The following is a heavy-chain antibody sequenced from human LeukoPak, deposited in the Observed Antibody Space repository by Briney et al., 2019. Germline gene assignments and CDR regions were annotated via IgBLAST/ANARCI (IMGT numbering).Heavy chain of an antibody. Sequence: ASVKVSCKASGYTFTSYDINWVRQATGQGLEWMGWMNPNSGNTGYAQKFQGRVTITRNTSISTAYMELSSLRSEDTAVYYCAKKRVITTPDAIDWYFDLWGRGTLVTVSS. J-gene: IGHJ2*01. CDR2: MNPNSGNT. D-gene: IGHD3-10*01. CDR1: GYTFTSYD. V-gene: IGHV1-8*03. CDR3: AKKRVITTPDAIDWYFDL.